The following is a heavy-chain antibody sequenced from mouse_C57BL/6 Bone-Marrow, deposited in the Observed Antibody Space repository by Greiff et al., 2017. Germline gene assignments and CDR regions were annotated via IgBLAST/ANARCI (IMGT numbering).Heavy chain of an antibody. J-gene: IGHJ1*03. CDR3: ARGGFYYGSRGYFDV. D-gene: IGHD1-1*01. CDR2: ISSGGSYT. CDR1: GFTFSSYG. V-gene: IGHV5-6*01. Sequence: EVMLVESGGDLVKPGGSLKLSCAASGFTFSSYGMSWVRQTPDKRLEWVATISSGGSYTYYPDSVKGRFTISRDNAKNTLYLQMSSLKSEDTAMYYCARGGFYYGSRGYFDVWGTGTTVTVSS.